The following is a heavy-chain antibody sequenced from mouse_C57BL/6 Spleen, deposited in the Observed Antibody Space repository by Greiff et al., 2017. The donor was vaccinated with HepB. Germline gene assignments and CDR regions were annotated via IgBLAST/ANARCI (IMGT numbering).Heavy chain of an antibody. CDR3: AREDSKCAMDY. D-gene: IGHD2-5*01. Sequence: EVQLPQSGPVLVKPGASVKMSCKASGYTFTDYYLNWVKQSHGKSLEWVGVINPYNGGTSYNQKFKGKATLTVDKSSSTAYMELNSLTSEDSAVYDCAREDSKCAMDYWGQGTSVTVSS. CDR2: INPYNGGT. J-gene: IGHJ4*01. CDR1: GYTFTDYY. V-gene: IGHV1-19*01.